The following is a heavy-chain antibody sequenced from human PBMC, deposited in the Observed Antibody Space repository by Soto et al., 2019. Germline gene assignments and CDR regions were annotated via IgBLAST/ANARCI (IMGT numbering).Heavy chain of an antibody. CDR1: GFTFSSYS. J-gene: IGHJ4*02. CDR3: ARDDYPYYDDSSGYHFDY. Sequence: GGSLRLSCAASGFTFSSYSMNWVRQVPGKGLEWVSSISSSSSYIYYADSVKGRFTISRDNAKNSLYLQMNSLRAEDTAVYYCARDDYPYYDDSSGYHFDYWGQGALVTVSS. CDR2: ISSSSSYI. D-gene: IGHD3-22*01. V-gene: IGHV3-21*01.